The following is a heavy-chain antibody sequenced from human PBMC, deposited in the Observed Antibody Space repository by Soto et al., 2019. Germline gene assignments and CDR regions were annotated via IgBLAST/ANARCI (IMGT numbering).Heavy chain of an antibody. V-gene: IGHV1-69*06. CDR1: GGSLSTNP. D-gene: IGHD2-15*01. CDR2: TGSGTGPG. CDR3: ARRHSGGFFRFFDS. J-gene: IGHJ4*02. Sequence: ASVKVSCKASGGSLSTNPISWVRQAPGQGLEWMGGTGSGTGPGNHAQKFQGRLTVTADKSTSTVYMELTNLSSEDTAVYYCARRHSGGFFRFFDSWGQGTLVTVSS.